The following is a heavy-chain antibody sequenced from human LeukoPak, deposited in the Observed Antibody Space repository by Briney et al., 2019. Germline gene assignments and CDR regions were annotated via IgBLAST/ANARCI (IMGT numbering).Heavy chain of an antibody. CDR2: INHSGST. V-gene: IGHV4-34*01. CDR1: GGSFSGYY. CDR3: VRVGVSRGRPKPWGAFDI. D-gene: IGHD3-16*01. J-gene: IGHJ3*02. Sequence: SETLSLTCAVYGGSFSGYYWSWIRQPPGKGLEWIGEINHSGSTNYNPSLKSRVTISVDTSKNQFSLKLSSVTAADTAVYYCVRVGVSRGRPKPWGAFDIWGQGTMVTVSS.